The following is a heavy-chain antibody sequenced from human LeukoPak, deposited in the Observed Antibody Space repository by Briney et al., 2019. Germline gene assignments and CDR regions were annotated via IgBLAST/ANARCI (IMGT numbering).Heavy chain of an antibody. CDR3: ARADSYGPGYYMDV. D-gene: IGHD5-18*01. CDR1: GYSISSGYY. CDR2: IYHSGST. J-gene: IGHJ6*03. V-gene: IGHV4-38-2*02. Sequence: SETLSLTCTVSGYSISSGYYWGWIRQPPGKGLEWIGSIYHSGSTYYNPSLKSRVTISVDTSKNQFSLKLSSVTAADTAVYYCARADSYGPGYYMDVWGKGTTVTVSS.